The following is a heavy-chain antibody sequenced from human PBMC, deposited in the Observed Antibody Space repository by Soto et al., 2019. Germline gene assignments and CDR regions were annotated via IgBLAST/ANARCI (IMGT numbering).Heavy chain of an antibody. CDR3: AKDAAMVSSTFNYFDY. CDR1: GFFFSSYA. J-gene: IGHJ4*02. Sequence: EVQLLESGGGLVQPGGSLRLSFAASGFFFSSYAMSWVRQAPGKGLEWVSGIGGSGGYKSYADSVKGRFTISRDNSKNTLYLQRESLGAEDTAVYYCAKDAAMVSSTFNYFDYWGQGTLVAVSS. D-gene: IGHD6-13*01. CDR2: IGGSGGYK. V-gene: IGHV3-23*01.